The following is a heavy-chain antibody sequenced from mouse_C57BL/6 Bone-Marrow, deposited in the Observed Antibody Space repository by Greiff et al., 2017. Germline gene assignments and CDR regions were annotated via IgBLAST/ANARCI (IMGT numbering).Heavy chain of an antibody. CDR2: IYPRSGST. CDR3: SRPSICSFMDY. J-gene: IGHJ4*01. CDR1: GYTFTSYG. Sequence: QVQLQQSGAELARPGASVKLSCKASGYTFTSYGISWVKQRPGQGLEWIGEIYPRSGSTYYNEKFKGKATLTADKSSSTAYMELRSLTSDDSAVYFYSRPSICSFMDYWGQGTSVTVSS. V-gene: IGHV1-81*01.